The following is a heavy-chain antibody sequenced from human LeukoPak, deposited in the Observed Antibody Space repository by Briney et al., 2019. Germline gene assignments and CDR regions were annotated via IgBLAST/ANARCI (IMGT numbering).Heavy chain of an antibody. CDR3: ARATVTTYYYYYYMDV. CDR1: GYTFTSYG. D-gene: IGHD4-17*01. V-gene: IGHV1-18*04. J-gene: IGHJ6*03. CDR2: ISAYNGNT. Sequence: GASVKASCKASGYTFTSYGISWVRQAPGQGLEWMGWISAYNGNTNYAQKLQGRVTMTTDSSTSTAYMELRSLRSDDTAVYYCARATVTTYYYYYYMDVWGKGTTVTVSS.